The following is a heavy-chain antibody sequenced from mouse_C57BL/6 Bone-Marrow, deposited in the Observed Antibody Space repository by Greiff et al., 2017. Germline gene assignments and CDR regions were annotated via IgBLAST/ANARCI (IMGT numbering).Heavy chain of an antibody. D-gene: IGHD1-1*01. CDR1: GFNIKDDY. V-gene: IGHV14-4*01. Sequence: VQLQQSGAELVRPGASVKLSCTASGFNIKDDYMHWVKQRPEQGLEWIGWIDPENGDTEYASKFQGKATITADTSSNTAYLQLSSLTSEDTAVYYWTTGYYGRRYFDVWGTGTTVTVSS. CDR2: IDPENGDT. CDR3: TTGYYGRRYFDV. J-gene: IGHJ1*03.